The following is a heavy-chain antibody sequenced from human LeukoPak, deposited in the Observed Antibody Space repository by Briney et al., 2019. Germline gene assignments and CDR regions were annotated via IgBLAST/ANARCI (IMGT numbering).Heavy chain of an antibody. D-gene: IGHD3-10*01. CDR3: ATNYGSGSPYGMDV. J-gene: IGHJ6*02. CDR1: GFTFSSYG. CDR2: IRYDGSNK. Sequence: PGGSLRLSCAASGFTFSSYGMHWVRQAPGKGLDWVAFIRYDGSNKYYADSVKGRFTISRDNSKNTLYLQMNSLRAEDTAVYYCATNYGSGSPYGMDVWGQGTTVTVSS. V-gene: IGHV3-30*02.